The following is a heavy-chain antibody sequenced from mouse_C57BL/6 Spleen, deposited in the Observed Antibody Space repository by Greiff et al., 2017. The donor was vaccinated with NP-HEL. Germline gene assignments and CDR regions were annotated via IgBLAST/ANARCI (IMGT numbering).Heavy chain of an antibody. CDR3: ARRGPKLGYFDY. V-gene: IGHV1-19*01. D-gene: IGHD4-1*01. Sequence: VQLQQSGPVLVKPGASVKMSCKASGYTFTDYYMNWVKQSHGKSLEWIGVINPYNGGTSYNQKFKGKATLTVDKSSSTAYMELNSLTSEDSAVYYCARRGPKLGYFDYWGQGTTLTVSS. CDR2: INPYNGGT. J-gene: IGHJ2*01. CDR1: GYTFTDYY.